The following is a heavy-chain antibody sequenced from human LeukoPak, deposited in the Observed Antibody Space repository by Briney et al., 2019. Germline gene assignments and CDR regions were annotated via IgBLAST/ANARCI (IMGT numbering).Heavy chain of an antibody. J-gene: IGHJ4*02. CDR1: GFTFSDYY. V-gene: IGHV3-11*01. CDR2: ISSSGSTK. Sequence: PGGSLRLSCAASGFTFSDYYMSWIRQAPGKGLEWVSHISSSGSTKYYADSVKGRSTISRDNAKNSFLQMNSLRAEDTAVYYCARDGHAYGRGSPHYWGQGTLVSVSS. D-gene: IGHD3-10*01. CDR3: ARDGHAYGRGSPHY.